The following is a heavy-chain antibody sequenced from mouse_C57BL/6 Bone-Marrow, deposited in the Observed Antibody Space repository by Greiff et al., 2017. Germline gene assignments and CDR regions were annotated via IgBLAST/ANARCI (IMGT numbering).Heavy chain of an antibody. CDR2: IYPRDGST. CDR3: AREDDGYYSAWFAY. CDR1: GYTFTSYD. D-gene: IGHD2-3*01. J-gene: IGHJ3*01. V-gene: IGHV1-85*01. Sequence: QVQLQQSGPELVKPGASVKLSCKASGYTFTSYDINWVKQRPGQGLEWIGWIYPRDGSTKYNEKFKGKSTLTVDKSSSTAYMQLSSLTSEDSAVYYCAREDDGYYSAWFAYWGQGTLVTVSA.